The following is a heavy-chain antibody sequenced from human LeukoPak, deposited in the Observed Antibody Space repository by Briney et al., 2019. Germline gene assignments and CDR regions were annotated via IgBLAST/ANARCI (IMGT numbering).Heavy chain of an antibody. CDR1: GFTFSNYW. V-gene: IGHV3-7*01. D-gene: IGHD3-3*01. CDR2: IKQDGSGK. CDR3: AREGLRFLEWSSYYFDY. J-gene: IGHJ4*02. Sequence: GGSLRLSCAASGFTFSNYWMSWVRQGPGKGLEWVANIKQDGSGKYYVDSVKGLFSISRDETKNALYLQMNSLRAEDTAVYYCAREGLRFLEWSSYYFDYWGLGALVTVSS.